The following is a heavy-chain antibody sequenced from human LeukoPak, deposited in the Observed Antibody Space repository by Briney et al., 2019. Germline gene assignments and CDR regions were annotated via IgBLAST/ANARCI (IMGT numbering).Heavy chain of an antibody. Sequence: SETLSLTCTVSGGPIYSYYWSWIRQTAGKGLEWIGRLLLGVSTDYNPSLKSRVTMSVDTSKNQFVLKLGAVTAADTAVYYCARLKFYDSTGYTPGHYMDVWGKGTTVTVSS. CDR2: LLLGVST. D-gene: IGHD3-22*01. CDR1: GGPIYSYY. V-gene: IGHV4-4*07. CDR3: ARLKFYDSTGYTPGHYMDV. J-gene: IGHJ6*03.